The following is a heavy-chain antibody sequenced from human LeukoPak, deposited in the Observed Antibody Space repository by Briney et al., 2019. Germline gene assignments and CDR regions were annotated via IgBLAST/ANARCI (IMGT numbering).Heavy chain of an antibody. CDR1: GGSFSGYY. D-gene: IGHD3-22*01. Sequence: SETLSLTCAVYGGSFSGYYWSWIRQPPGKGLEWIGEINHSGSTNYNPSLKSRVTMSVDTSKNQFSLKLSSVTAADTAVYYCARGSLRGYYDSGGYPNYYYYGMDVWGQGTTVTVSS. J-gene: IGHJ6*02. CDR3: ARGSLRGYYDSGGYPNYYYYGMDV. V-gene: IGHV4-34*01. CDR2: INHSGST.